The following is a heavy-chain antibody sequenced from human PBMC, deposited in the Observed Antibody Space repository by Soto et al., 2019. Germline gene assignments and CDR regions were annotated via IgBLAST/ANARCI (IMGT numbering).Heavy chain of an antibody. CDR1: GASVSSSHY. Sequence: QLQLQESGPGLVKSSETLSLTCSVSGASVSSSHYWGWIRQPPGKGLEWIGSVSYSGSPYYSPSFKSRITISVDPSNNQFSLRVRSVTATATAVYFCARHYNTGAFFDYWGQGKLVTVSS. J-gene: IGHJ4*02. CDR2: VSYSGSP. V-gene: IGHV4-39*01. D-gene: IGHD1-20*01. CDR3: ARHYNTGAFFDY.